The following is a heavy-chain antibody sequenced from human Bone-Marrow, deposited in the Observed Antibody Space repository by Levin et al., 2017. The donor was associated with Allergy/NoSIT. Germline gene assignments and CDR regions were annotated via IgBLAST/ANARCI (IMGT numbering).Heavy chain of an antibody. CDR1: GGSVSSGSYY. D-gene: IGHD3-9*01. CDR2: IYYSGST. Sequence: SETLSLTCTVSGGSVSSGSYYWSWIRQPPGKGLEWIGYIYYSGSTNYNPSLKSRVTISVDTSKNQFSLKLSSVTAADTAVYYCARTYYDILTGYYEGGYYFDYWGQGTLVTVSS. CDR3: ARTYYDILTGYYEGGYYFDY. V-gene: IGHV4-61*01. J-gene: IGHJ4*02.